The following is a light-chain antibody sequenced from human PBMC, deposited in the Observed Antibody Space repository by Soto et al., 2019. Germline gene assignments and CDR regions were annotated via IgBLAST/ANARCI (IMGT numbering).Light chain of an antibody. CDR1: QSVNTY. Sequence: VLTQSPATLSLSPGERATLSCRASQSVNTYLAWYQQRPGQAPRLLIYGASSRATGIPDRFSGSGSGTDFTLTISRLEPEDFAVYYCQQYVSTPLTFGGGTKVEIK. CDR3: QQYVSTPLT. J-gene: IGKJ4*01. V-gene: IGKV3-20*01. CDR2: GAS.